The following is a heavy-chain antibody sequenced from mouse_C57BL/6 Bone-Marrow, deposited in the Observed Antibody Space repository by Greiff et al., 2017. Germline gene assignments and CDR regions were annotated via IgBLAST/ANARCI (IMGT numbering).Heavy chain of an antibody. Sequence: VQLQQSGAELVRPGASVKLSCTASGFNIKDDYMHWVKQRPEQGLEWIGWIDPENGDTEYASKFQGKATITADTSSNTAYLQLSSLTSEDTAVYYCTNYYSGSSPFAYWGQGTLVTVSA. D-gene: IGHD1-1*01. V-gene: IGHV14-4*01. CDR3: TNYYSGSSPFAY. CDR2: IDPENGDT. J-gene: IGHJ3*01. CDR1: GFNIKDDY.